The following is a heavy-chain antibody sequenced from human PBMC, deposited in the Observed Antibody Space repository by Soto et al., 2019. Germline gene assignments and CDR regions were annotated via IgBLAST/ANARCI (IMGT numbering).Heavy chain of an antibody. J-gene: IGHJ6*02. Sequence: QVQLVESGGGVVQPGRSLRLSCAASGFTFSSYGMHWVRQAPGKGLEWVAVIWYDGSNKYYADSVKGRFTISRDNSKNTVYLQINRVRGEEPAVYYCGRGGGLGFCSRASWYEWGGGYYYYYGMDVWGQGTTVTVSS. V-gene: IGHV3-33*01. D-gene: IGHD2-2*01. CDR3: GRGGGLGFCSRASWYEWGGGYYYYYGMDV. CDR2: IWYDGSNK. CDR1: GFTFSSYG.